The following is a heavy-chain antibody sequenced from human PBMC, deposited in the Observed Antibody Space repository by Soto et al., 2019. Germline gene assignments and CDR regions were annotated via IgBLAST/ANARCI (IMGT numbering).Heavy chain of an antibody. Sequence: GGSLRLSCAASGFTFSSYSMNWVRQASGKGLEWVGRIKTRGNNYATAYGASLKGRFTISRDDSESTAYLQMNSLKTDDTAVYYCASSPDADCGSSDCRNWFDPWGQGTLVTVSS. CDR1: GFTFSSYS. J-gene: IGHJ5*02. V-gene: IGHV3-73*01. CDR3: ASSPDADCGSSDCRNWFDP. CDR2: IKTRGNNYAT. D-gene: IGHD2-21*01.